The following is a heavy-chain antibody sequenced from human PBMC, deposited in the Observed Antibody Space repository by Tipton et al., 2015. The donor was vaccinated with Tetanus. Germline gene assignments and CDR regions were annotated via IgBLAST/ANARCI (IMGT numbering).Heavy chain of an antibody. CDR2: IRSKANYYAT. CDR1: GFTFSGSA. V-gene: IGHV3-73*01. CDR3: IRLVEFSRGC. Sequence: GSLRLSCVDSGFTFSGSAIHWVRQASGKGLEWVGHIRSKANYYATKYGASVRGRFSISRDDSKNTATLQMDSLTSDDTAVYYCIRLVEFSRGCWGQGTLVTVSS. D-gene: IGHD2-15*01. J-gene: IGHJ4*02.